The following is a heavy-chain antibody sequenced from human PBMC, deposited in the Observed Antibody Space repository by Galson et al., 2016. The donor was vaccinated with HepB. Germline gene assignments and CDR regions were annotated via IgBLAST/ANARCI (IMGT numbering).Heavy chain of an antibody. D-gene: IGHD3-10*01. J-gene: IGHJ4*02. CDR3: SREMTGSYFD. CDR1: GFTFNAHW. CDR2: IRGDGIVS. Sequence: SLRLSCAASGFTFNAHWMNWDRQAPGKGQQWVANIRGDGIVSYYAESVRGRFTNSRDNAKKSLYLQMNGLRVDETAVYYCSREMTGSYFDWGQGTLVTVSS. V-gene: IGHV3-7*01.